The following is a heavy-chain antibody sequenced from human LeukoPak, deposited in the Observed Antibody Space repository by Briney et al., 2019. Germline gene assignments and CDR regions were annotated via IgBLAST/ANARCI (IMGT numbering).Heavy chain of an antibody. CDR2: IYHGGST. CDR3: ARYRYGGPADY. J-gene: IGHJ4*02. Sequence: SETLSLTCAVSGSAIRSGFYWGWLRQPPGKEVEWIGSIYHGGSTYYTPSLKSRVTISVDTSKNHLSLSLNSVTVADTAVYYCARYRYGGPADYWGPGIQITVSS. D-gene: IGHD3-16*02. V-gene: IGHV4-38-2*01. CDR1: GSAIRSGFY.